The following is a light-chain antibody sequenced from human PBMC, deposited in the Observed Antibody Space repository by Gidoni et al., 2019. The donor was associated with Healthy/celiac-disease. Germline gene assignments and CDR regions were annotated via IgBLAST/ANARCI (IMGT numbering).Light chain of an antibody. V-gene: IGKV1-8*01. CDR1: QGISSY. CDR3: QQYYSYLYT. Sequence: AIRMTQSPSSFSASTGDRVTITCRASQGISSYLAWYQQKPGKAPKLLIYAASTLQSGVPSRFSGSGSGTDCTLTISCLQSEDFATYYCQQYYSYLYTFGQGTKLEIK. J-gene: IGKJ2*01. CDR2: AAS.